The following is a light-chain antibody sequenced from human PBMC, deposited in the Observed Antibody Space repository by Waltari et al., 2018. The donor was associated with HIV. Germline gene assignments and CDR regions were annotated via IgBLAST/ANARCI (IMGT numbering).Light chain of an antibody. CDR1: QNVSNDY. V-gene: IGKV3-20*01. J-gene: IGKJ4*01. CDR2: GAS. Sequence: ETVLTQSPGTLSLSPGERATLSCRASQNVSNDYLARYQQRLGQAPRLLIYGASSRATGIPDRFSGSGSGTDFTLTISRLEPEDFAVYYCQQYDSSPGTFGGGTKVEIK. CDR3: QQYDSSPGT.